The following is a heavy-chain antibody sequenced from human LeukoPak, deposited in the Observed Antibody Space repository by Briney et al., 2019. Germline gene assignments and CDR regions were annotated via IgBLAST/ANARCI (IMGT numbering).Heavy chain of an antibody. V-gene: IGHV5-51*01. CDR3: ARLGGSAYLQH. CDR2: IYPGDSDT. Sequence: GESLKISCKGSGYSFTTYWIGWVRQMPGKGLEWMGIIYPGDSDTRYSPSFEGQVTISADKSISNAYLQWSSLKASDTTMYYCARLGGSAYLQHWGQGTLVTVSS. J-gene: IGHJ1*01. CDR1: GYSFTTYW. D-gene: IGHD1-26*01.